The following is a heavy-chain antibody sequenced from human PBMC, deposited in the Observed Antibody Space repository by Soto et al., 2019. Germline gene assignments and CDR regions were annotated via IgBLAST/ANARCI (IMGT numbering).Heavy chain of an antibody. Sequence: PGGSLRLSCAASGFISSTYDMHWVRQATGKGLEWVSAIGTLRDTYYVDSVKGRFTISRENARNSVYLQMNSLRAGDTAVYYCARGRSNHYGSSPPPRFDPWGRGTLVTVSS. J-gene: IGHJ5*02. CDR3: ARGRSNHYGSSPPPRFDP. V-gene: IGHV3-13*01. CDR1: GFISSTYD. D-gene: IGHD3-10*01. CDR2: IGTLRDT.